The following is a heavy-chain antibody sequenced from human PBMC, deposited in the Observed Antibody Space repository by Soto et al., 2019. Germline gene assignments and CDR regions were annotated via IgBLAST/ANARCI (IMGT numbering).Heavy chain of an antibody. J-gene: IGHJ4*02. D-gene: IGHD2-2*01. V-gene: IGHV3-64*01. CDR3: ARRSAPAAMSPVEYYFDY. CDR2: ISSDGGST. CDR1: GGPFSSYA. Sequence: PGGSLRLSCASSGGPFSSYAMHWVRQAPGKGLEYVSAISSDGGSTFYANSVKGRFTISRDNSKNTLYLQMGSLRGEDMAIYYCARRSAPAAMSPVEYYFDYWGQGTLVTVSS.